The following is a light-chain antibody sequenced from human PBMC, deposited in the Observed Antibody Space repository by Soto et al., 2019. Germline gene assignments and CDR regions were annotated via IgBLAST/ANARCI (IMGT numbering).Light chain of an antibody. Sequence: EIVLTQSPGSLSLSPGEGATLSCRASQSINNNYLAWYQQKPGQAPRLLIYGASNRATGIPDRFSGSGSGTDFTLTISRLEPEDFAVYYCQQYGSSGTFGQGTKVGYQT. J-gene: IGKJ1*01. CDR3: QQYGSSGT. V-gene: IGKV3-20*01. CDR1: QSINNNY. CDR2: GAS.